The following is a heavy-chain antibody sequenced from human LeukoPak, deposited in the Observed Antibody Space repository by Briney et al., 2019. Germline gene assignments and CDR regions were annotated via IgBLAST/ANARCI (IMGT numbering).Heavy chain of an antibody. J-gene: IGHJ4*02. Sequence: SGTLSLTCAVSAGSISSSNWWSWVRQPPGKGLEWIGEIYHSGSTNYNPSLKSRVTISVDKSKNQSSLKLSSVTAADTAVYYCARTSSDYSYYFDYWGQGTLVTVSS. CDR1: AGSISSSNW. D-gene: IGHD3-22*01. CDR2: IYHSGST. V-gene: IGHV4-4*02. CDR3: ARTSSDYSYYFDY.